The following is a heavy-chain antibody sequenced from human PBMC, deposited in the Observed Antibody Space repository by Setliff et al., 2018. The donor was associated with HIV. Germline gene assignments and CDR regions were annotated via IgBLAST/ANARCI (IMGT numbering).Heavy chain of an antibody. Sequence: ASVKVSCKASGYSFTTYAISWVRQAPGQGLEWMGWISAYNGNTLYAQKFQGRVTMTTDTSTSTAYMDLRSLRSDDTAVYYCATSGKYSSSWYEVYWGQGTLVTVSS. V-gene: IGHV1-18*01. D-gene: IGHD6-13*01. CDR3: ATSGKYSSSWYEVY. CDR2: ISAYNGNT. CDR1: GYSFTTYA. J-gene: IGHJ4*02.